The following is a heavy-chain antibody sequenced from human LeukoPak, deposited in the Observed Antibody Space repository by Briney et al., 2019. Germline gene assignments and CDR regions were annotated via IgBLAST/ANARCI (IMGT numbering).Heavy chain of an antibody. D-gene: IGHD1-14*01. CDR1: XGXXXXXXXX. Sequence: SETLSLTCTVSXGXXXXXXXXXGXXXXXXXXGXXXXGSXTYSGNTYYNPSIXSRVTISVDTSNNQFSLQLYTVTAADTAVYFCARHGHNHFYDYWGQGTLVTVSS. J-gene: IGHJ4*02. CDR3: ARHGHNHFYDY. V-gene: IGHV4-39*01. CDR2: XTYSGNT.